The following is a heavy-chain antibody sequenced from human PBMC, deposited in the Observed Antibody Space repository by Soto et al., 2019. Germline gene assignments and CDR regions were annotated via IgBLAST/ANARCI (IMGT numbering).Heavy chain of an antibody. CDR1: GFTFSNSG. J-gene: IGHJ6*02. Sequence: QVQLVESGGGVVQPGMSLRLSCTASGFTFSNSGVNWVRQAPGEGLEWMTSISYDGNVKYYTDSVKGRFTISSANSKNTVYLETNLPRPADSAEYDCGKTEGAFIGVTPVWGPGATGIVSS. CDR2: ISYDGNVK. CDR3: GKTEGAFIGVTPV. D-gene: IGHD2-21*01. V-gene: IGHV3-30*18.